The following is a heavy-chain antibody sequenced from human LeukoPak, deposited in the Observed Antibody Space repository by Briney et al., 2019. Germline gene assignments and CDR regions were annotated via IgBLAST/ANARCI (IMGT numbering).Heavy chain of an antibody. Sequence: SETLSLTCAVYGGSFSGYYWSWIRQPPGKGLEWIGEINYSESTNYNPSLKSRVTISVDTSKNQFSLKLSPVTAADTAVYYCASQSDYGDYRHNNWFDPWGQGTLVTVSS. D-gene: IGHD4-17*01. J-gene: IGHJ5*02. CDR3: ASQSDYGDYRHNNWFDP. CDR2: INYSEST. V-gene: IGHV4-34*01. CDR1: GGSFSGYY.